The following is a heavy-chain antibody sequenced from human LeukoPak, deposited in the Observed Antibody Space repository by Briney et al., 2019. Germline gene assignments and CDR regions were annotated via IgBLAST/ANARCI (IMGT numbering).Heavy chain of an antibody. CDR3: TREEDIVVVVAATFDY. D-gene: IGHD2-15*01. Sequence: GGSLRLSCTASGFTFGDYAMSWFRQAPGKGLEWVGFIRSKAYGGTTEYAASVKGRFTISRDDSKSIAYLQMNSLKTEDTAVYYCTREEDIVVVVAATFDYWGQGTLVTVSS. J-gene: IGHJ4*02. V-gene: IGHV3-49*03. CDR1: GFTFGDYA. CDR2: IRSKAYGGTT.